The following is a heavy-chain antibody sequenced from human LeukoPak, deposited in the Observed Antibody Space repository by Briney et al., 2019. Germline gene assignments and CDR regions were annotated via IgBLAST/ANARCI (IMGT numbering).Heavy chain of an antibody. Sequence: SETLSLTCAVYGGSFSGYYWSWIRQPPGKGLEWIGEINHSGSTNYNPSLKSRVTISVDTSKNQFSLKLSSVTAADTAVYYCARDSVAGTVDAFDIWGQGTMVTVSS. CDR2: INHSGST. CDR1: GGSFSGYY. V-gene: IGHV4-34*01. D-gene: IGHD6-19*01. J-gene: IGHJ3*02. CDR3: ARDSVAGTVDAFDI.